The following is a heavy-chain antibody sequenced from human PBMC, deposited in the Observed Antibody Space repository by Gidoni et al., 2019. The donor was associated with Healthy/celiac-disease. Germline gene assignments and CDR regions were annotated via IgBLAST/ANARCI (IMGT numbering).Heavy chain of an antibody. CDR3: ARHIRIAAAGKSSMNWFDP. Sequence: EVQLVQSGAEVKKPGESLKISCKGSGYSFTSYWIGWVRQMPGKGLEWMGIIYPGDSDTRYSPSFQGQVTISADKSISTAYLQWSSLKASDTAMYYCARHIRIAAAGKSSMNWFDPWGQGTLVTVSS. CDR2: IYPGDSDT. CDR1: GYSFTSYW. J-gene: IGHJ5*02. D-gene: IGHD6-13*01. V-gene: IGHV5-51*01.